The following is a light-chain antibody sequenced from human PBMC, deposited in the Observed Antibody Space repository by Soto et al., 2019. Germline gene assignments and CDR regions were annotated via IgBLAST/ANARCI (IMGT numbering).Light chain of an antibody. CDR1: QSVSSIY. Sequence: EIVLTQSPGTLSLCLGERATLSCRASQSVSSIYLAWYQQKPGQAPRLLIYRASSRATGIPDRFSGSGSGTDFTLTISRLEPEDFAVYYCQQYGGSPPYTFGQGTKLEIK. J-gene: IGKJ2*01. V-gene: IGKV3-20*01. CDR2: RAS. CDR3: QQYGGSPPYT.